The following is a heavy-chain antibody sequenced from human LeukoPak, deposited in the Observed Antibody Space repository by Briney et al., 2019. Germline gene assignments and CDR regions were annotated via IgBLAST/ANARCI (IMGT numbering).Heavy chain of an antibody. CDR1: GFTFSSYA. Sequence: GSLRLSCAASGFTFSSYAMHWVRQAPGKGLEWVAVISYDGSNKYYADSVKGRFTISRDNSKNTLYLQMNSLRAEDTAVYYCARVNCGSWGQGTLVTVSS. D-gene: IGHD7-27*01. V-gene: IGHV3-30*04. CDR2: ISYDGSNK. J-gene: IGHJ5*02. CDR3: ARVNCGS.